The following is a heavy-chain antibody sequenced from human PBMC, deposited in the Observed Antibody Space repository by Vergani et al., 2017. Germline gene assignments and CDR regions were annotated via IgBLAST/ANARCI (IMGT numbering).Heavy chain of an antibody. CDR2: ISSSGSTI. J-gene: IGHJ6*03. CDR3: ARAVRQYCSSTSCYADHYYYYYMDV. V-gene: IGHV3-11*01. Sequence: QVQLVESGGGLVKPGGSLRLSCAASGFTFSDYYMSWIRQAPGKGLEWVSYISSSGSTIYYADSVKGRFTISRVNAKNSLYLQMNSLRAEDTAVYYCARAVRQYCSSTSCYADHYYYYYMDVWGKGTTVTVSS. D-gene: IGHD2-2*01. CDR1: GFTFSDYY.